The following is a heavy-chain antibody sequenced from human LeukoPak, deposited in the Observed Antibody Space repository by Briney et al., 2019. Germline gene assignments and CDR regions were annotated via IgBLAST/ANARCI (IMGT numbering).Heavy chain of an antibody. CDR2: TSAYNGNT. Sequence: ASVKVSCKASGYAFTSYGISWVRQAPGQGLEWMGWTSAYNGNTNYAQQLQGRVTMTTDTSTSTAYMELRSLRSDDTAVYYCARDIAVAGGFDYWGQGTLVTVSS. V-gene: IGHV1-18*01. CDR1: GYAFTSYG. J-gene: IGHJ4*02. D-gene: IGHD6-19*01. CDR3: ARDIAVAGGFDY.